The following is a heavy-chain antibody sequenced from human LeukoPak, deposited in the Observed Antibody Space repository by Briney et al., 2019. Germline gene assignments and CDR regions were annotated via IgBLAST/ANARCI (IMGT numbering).Heavy chain of an antibody. D-gene: IGHD3-22*01. Sequence: SETLSLTCTVSGGSISSGGYYWSWIRQHPGKGLEWIGYIYYSGSTYYNPSLKSRVTISVDTSKNQFSLKLSSVTAADTAVYYCARERPKYYYDSSGYPEGYYHGMDVWGQGTTVTVSS. V-gene: IGHV4-31*03. CDR3: ARERPKYYYDSSGYPEGYYHGMDV. CDR2: IYYSGST. J-gene: IGHJ6*02. CDR1: GGSISSGGYY.